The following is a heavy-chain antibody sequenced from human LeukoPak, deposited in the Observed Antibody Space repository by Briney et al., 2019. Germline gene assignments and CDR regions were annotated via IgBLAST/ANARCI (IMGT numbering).Heavy chain of an antibody. CDR1: GYTFTGYY. J-gene: IGHJ6*02. D-gene: IGHD2-2*01. CDR2: INPNSGGT. V-gene: IGHV1-2*02. Sequence: ASVKVSCKASGYTFTGYYMHWVRQAPGQGLEWMGWINPNSGGTNYAQKFQGRVTMTRDTSISTAYMELSRLRSDDTAVYYCARDKCSSTSCYSLYGIDVWGQGTTVTVSS. CDR3: ARDKCSSTSCYSLYGIDV.